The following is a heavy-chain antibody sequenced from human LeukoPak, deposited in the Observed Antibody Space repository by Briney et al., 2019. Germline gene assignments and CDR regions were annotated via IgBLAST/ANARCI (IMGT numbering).Heavy chain of an antibody. Sequence: PGGSLRLSCAASGFTFSGYAMSWVRQAPGKGLEWVSAISGSGGSTYYADSVKGRFAISRDNSKNTLYLQMNSLRAEDTAVYYCAKGVYGGRGGADYWGQGTLVTVSS. D-gene: IGHD4-23*01. J-gene: IGHJ4*02. CDR2: ISGSGGST. CDR3: AKGVYGGRGGADY. V-gene: IGHV3-23*01. CDR1: GFTFSGYA.